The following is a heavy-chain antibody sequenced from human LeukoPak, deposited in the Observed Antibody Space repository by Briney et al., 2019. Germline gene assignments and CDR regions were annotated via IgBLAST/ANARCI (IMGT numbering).Heavy chain of an antibody. CDR1: GYTFTGYY. J-gene: IGHJ5*02. Sequence: ASVKVSCKASGYTFTGYYMHWVRQAPGQGLEWMGWINPNSGGTNYAQKFQGRVTMTRDTSISTAYMELSRLRSDDTAVYYCARALITMVRGVIGNWFDPWGQGTLVTVSS. CDR2: INPNSGGT. CDR3: ARALITMVRGVIGNWFDP. V-gene: IGHV1-2*02. D-gene: IGHD3-10*01.